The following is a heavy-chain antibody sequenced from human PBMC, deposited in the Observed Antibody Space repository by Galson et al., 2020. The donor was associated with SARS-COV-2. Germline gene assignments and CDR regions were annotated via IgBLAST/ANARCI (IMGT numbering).Heavy chain of an antibody. J-gene: IGHJ4*02. V-gene: IGHV3-23*01. CDR2: IIGSGFVT. CDR1: GFSFNNYA. Sequence: GESLKISCAASGFSFNNYAMNWVRQVPGKGLEWVATIIGSGFVTHHADSVKGRFSISRDNFKYTLYLQMNSLTAEDTALYYCVRGRRIEATGSGYYFDYWGQGTLVTVSS. CDR3: VRGRRIEATGSGYYFDY. D-gene: IGHD6-25*01.